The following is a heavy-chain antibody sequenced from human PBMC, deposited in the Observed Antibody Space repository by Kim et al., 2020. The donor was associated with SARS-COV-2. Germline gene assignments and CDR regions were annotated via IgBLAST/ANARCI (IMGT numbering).Heavy chain of an antibody. D-gene: IGHD2-15*01. CDR1: GGSFSGYY. CDR2: INHSGST. V-gene: IGHV4-34*01. Sequence: SETLSLTCAVYGGSFSGYYWSWIRQPPGKGLEWIGEINHSGSTNYNPSLKSRVTISVDTSKNQFSLKLSSVTAADTAVYYCARSNRLRSSYHHYNILPPKKKYYYYYGMDVWGQGTTVTVSS. CDR3: ARSNRLRSSYHHYNILPPKKKYYYYYGMDV. J-gene: IGHJ6*02.